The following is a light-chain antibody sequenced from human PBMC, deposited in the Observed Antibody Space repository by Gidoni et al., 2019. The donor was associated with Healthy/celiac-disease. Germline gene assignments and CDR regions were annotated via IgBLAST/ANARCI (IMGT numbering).Light chain of an antibody. CDR3: QHSNSFPLT. CDR2: AAS. Sequence: IQMTQSQSSVSAYVGDRVTITCRASQGISIWLAWYQQKPGKAPQLLIYAASSLQSGVPSRFCGSGSGTDFTLTIISRQPEDFATYYCQHSNSFPLTFGGGTKVEIK. CDR1: QGISIW. V-gene: IGKV1-12*01. J-gene: IGKJ4*01.